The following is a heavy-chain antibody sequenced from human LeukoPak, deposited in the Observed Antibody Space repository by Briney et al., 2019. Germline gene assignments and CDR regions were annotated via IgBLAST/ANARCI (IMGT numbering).Heavy chain of an antibody. J-gene: IGHJ4*02. CDR3: ARSSVTTFFDY. D-gene: IGHD3-10*02. Sequence: PSETLSLTRTVSGGSISSYYWSWTRQPPGKGLEWIGYIYYSGSTNYNPSLKSRVTISVDTSKNQFSLKLSSVTAADTAVYYCARSSVTTFFDYWGQGTLVTVSS. CDR1: GGSISSYY. CDR2: IYYSGST. V-gene: IGHV4-59*01.